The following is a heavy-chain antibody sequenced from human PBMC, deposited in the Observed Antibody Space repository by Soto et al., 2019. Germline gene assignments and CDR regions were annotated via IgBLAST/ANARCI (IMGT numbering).Heavy chain of an antibody. D-gene: IGHD2-8*01. V-gene: IGHV3-23*01. J-gene: IGHJ3*02. CDR1: WYTFGSSA. CDR3: AKALYGNDAFDI. CDR2: IXGSGGXT. Sequence: PGXTTTLSGAASWYTFGSSAMRWFPQAQGKGLEWVADIXGSGGXTCYADHVKAXXTITRNNXXNTLYLQLNSLIAEDTAVYYCAKALYGNDAFDIWGQGTMVTVSS.